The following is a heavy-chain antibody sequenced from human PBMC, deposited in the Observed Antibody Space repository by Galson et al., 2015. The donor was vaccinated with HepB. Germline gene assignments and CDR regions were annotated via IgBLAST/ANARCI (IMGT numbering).Heavy chain of an antibody. Sequence: QSGAEVTKPGESLRISCKGSGYSFTSYWISWVRQMPGKGLEWMGRIDPSDSYTNYSPSFQGHVTISADKSISTAYLQWSSLKASDTAMYYCARSGYSYGFTYYYGMDVWGQGTTVTVSS. CDR1: GYSFTSYW. V-gene: IGHV5-10-1*01. J-gene: IGHJ6*02. CDR2: IDPSDSYT. CDR3: ARSGYSYGFTYYYGMDV. D-gene: IGHD5-18*01.